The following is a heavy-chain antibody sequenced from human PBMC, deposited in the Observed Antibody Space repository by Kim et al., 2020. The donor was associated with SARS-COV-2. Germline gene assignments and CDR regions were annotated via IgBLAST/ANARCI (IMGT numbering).Heavy chain of an antibody. J-gene: IGHJ6*02. D-gene: IGHD3-3*01. Sequence: ASVKVSCKASGYTFTSYAMHWVRQAPGQRLEWMGWINAGNGNTKYSQKFQGRVTITRDTSASTAYMELSSLRSEDTAVYYCARDLLNPSRFEAPLFGMDVWGQGTTVTVSS. V-gene: IGHV1-3*01. CDR1: GYTFTSYA. CDR3: ARDLLNPSRFEAPLFGMDV. CDR2: INAGNGNT.